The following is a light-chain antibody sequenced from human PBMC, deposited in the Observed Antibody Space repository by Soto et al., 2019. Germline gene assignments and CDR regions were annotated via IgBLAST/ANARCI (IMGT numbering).Light chain of an antibody. CDR2: GAS. J-gene: IGKJ1*01. CDR3: QQYDSSPRT. CDR1: PSVNSNY. V-gene: IGKV3-20*01. Sequence: EIVLTQSPGTLSLSPGERATLSCRASPSVNSNYLAWFQQQPGQGPRLLMYGASSRATGIPDRFSGSGSGTDFTLTISRLESEDFAVYYCQQYDSSPRTFGQGTKVEIK.